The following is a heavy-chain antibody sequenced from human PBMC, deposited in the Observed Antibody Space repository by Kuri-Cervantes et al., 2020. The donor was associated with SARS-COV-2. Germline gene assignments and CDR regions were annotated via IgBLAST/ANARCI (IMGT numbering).Heavy chain of an antibody. CDR3: ARGSELEPSYYYYYYMDV. D-gene: IGHD1-1*01. CDR1: GYTLTELS. Sequence: SVKVSCKVSGYTLTELSMHWVRQAPGKGLEWMGGIIPIFGIANYAQKFQGRVTITADKSTSTAYMELSSLRSEDTAVYYCARGSELEPSYYYYYYMDVWGKGTTVTVSS. V-gene: IGHV1-69*10. CDR2: IIPIFGIA. J-gene: IGHJ6*03.